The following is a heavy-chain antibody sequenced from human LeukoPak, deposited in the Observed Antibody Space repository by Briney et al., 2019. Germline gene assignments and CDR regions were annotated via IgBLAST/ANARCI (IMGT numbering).Heavy chain of an antibody. CDR2: ISSNGGST. J-gene: IGHJ4*02. D-gene: IGHD6-13*01. V-gene: IGHV3-64*01. Sequence: GGSLRLSCAASGFTFSSYAMHWVRQAPGKGLEYVSAISSNGGSTYYANSVKGRFTISRDNSKNTLYLQMGSLRAEDMAVYYCARGMEQQLALDYWGQGTLVTVSS. CDR3: ARGMEQQLALDY. CDR1: GFTFSSYA.